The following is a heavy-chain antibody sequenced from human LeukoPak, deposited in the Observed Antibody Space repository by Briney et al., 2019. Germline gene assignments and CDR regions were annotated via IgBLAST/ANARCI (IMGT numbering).Heavy chain of an antibody. CDR1: GFTFSSYT. CDR3: AKERQTGDYFTSDY. J-gene: IGHJ4*02. D-gene: IGHD4-17*01. V-gene: IGHV3-23*01. CDR2: INGRGIT. Sequence: GGSLRLSCTASGFTFSSYTMSWVRQAPGEGLEWLSAINGRGITYYAGSVKGRFTISRDNSENTLYLQMNSLTVDDTAVYFCAKERQTGDYFTSDYWGQGTLVTVSS.